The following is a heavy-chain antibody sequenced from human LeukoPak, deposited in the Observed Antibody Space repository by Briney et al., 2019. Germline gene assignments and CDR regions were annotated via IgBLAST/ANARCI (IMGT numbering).Heavy chain of an antibody. CDR3: ARDSGIVVVPAHMDV. CDR1: GFTFSSYG. CDR2: IWYDGSNK. V-gene: IGHV3-33*01. J-gene: IGHJ6*03. D-gene: IGHD2-2*01. Sequence: GGSLRLSCAASGFTFSSYGMHWVRQAPGKGLEWVAVIWYDGSNKYYADSVKGRFTISGDNSKNTLYLQMNSLRAEDTAVYYCARDSGIVVVPAHMDVWGKGTTVTVSS.